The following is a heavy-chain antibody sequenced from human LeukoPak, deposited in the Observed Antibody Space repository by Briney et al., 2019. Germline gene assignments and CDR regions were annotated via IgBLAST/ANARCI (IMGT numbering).Heavy chain of an antibody. CDR3: AKIAARRPGFDY. J-gene: IGHJ4*02. CDR1: GFTFSSYA. D-gene: IGHD6-6*01. CDR2: ISGSGGST. V-gene: IGHV3-23*01. Sequence: GGSLTLSCAASGFTFSSYAMSWVRQAPGKGMDWVSAISGSGGSTYYADSVKGRFTISRDNSKSTLYLQMNSLRAEDTAVYYCAKIAARRPGFDYWGQGTLVTVSS.